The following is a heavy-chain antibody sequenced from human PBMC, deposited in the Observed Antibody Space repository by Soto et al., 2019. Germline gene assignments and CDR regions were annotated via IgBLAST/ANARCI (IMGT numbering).Heavy chain of an antibody. CDR3: ARERFSSSWWREAFDI. J-gene: IGHJ3*02. V-gene: IGHV1-2*02. D-gene: IGHD6-13*01. CDR1: GYTFTAHY. CDR2: INPISGFA. Sequence: ASVKVSCKASGYTFTAHYIQWVRQAPGQGLEWMGWINPISGFANYAQKFQGRVTLTRDTSISTVYLDLSRLLPDDTAVYYCARERFSSSWWREAFDIWGQGTLVTVSS.